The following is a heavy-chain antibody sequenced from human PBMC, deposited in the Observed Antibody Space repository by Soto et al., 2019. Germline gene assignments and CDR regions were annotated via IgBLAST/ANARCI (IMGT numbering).Heavy chain of an antibody. J-gene: IGHJ4*02. Sequence: QVQLQESGPGLVKPSGTLSLTCTVSGGSISSTDHFWVWIRQPPGKGLEWIGSIYYTGTTYYNMSLKGRVTMSVYTSKSCFSLTVSSVTAADAAVYYCARQVAYEIWAPPCLVDNWGQGSLVLVSS. CDR2: IYYTGTT. D-gene: IGHD3-9*01. CDR3: ARQVAYEIWAPPCLVDN. V-gene: IGHV4-39*01. CDR1: GGSISSTDHF.